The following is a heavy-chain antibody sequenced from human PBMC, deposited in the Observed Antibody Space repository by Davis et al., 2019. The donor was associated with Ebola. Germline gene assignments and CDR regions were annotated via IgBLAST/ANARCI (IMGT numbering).Heavy chain of an antibody. Sequence: ASVKVSCKASGYTFTSYGISWVRQAPGQGLEWMGWISAYNGNTNYAQKFQGRVTMTRDTSTSTVYMELSSLRSEDTAVYYCARDQAGYCSGGSCYSSAFDIWGQGTMVTVSS. CDR3: ARDQAGYCSGGSCYSSAFDI. V-gene: IGHV1-18*01. CDR2: ISAYNGNT. CDR1: GYTFTSYG. D-gene: IGHD2-15*01. J-gene: IGHJ3*02.